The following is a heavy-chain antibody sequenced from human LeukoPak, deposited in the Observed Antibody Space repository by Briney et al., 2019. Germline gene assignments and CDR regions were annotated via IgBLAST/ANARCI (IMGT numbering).Heavy chain of an antibody. D-gene: IGHD3-3*01. V-gene: IGHV3-11*01. CDR1: GFTFSDYY. CDR3: ARETARNYDFWSGYYGFDY. J-gene: IGHJ4*02. CDR2: ISSSGSTI. Sequence: GGSLRLSCAASGFTFSDYYMSWIRQAPGKGLEWVSYISSSGSTIYYADSVKGRFTISRDNAKNSLYLQMNSLRAEDTAVYYCARETARNYDFWSGYYGFDYWGQGTLVTVSS.